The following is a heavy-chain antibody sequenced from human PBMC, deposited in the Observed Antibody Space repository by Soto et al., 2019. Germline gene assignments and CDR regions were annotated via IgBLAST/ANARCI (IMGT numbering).Heavy chain of an antibody. Sequence: GGSLRLSCAASGFTFSNAWMNWVRQAPGKGLEWVGRIKSKTDGGTTDYAAPVKGRFTISRDDSKNTLYLQMNSLKTEDTAVYYCTTDFPDIVARIFSTVTKKPSDYWGQGTLVTVSS. CDR1: GFTFSNAW. D-gene: IGHD5-12*01. CDR3: TTDFPDIVARIFSTVTKKPSDY. CDR2: IKSKTDGGTT. J-gene: IGHJ4*02. V-gene: IGHV3-15*07.